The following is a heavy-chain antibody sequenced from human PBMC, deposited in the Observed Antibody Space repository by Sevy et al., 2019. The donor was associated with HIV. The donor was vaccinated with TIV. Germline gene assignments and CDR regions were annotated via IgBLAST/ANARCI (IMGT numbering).Heavy chain of an antibody. CDR2: ISPSGGRT. CDR1: GFTFPPIA. V-gene: IGHV3-23*01. CDR3: ARRYGGNSHYYYYGMDV. D-gene: IGHD2-21*02. Sequence: GGSLSPSCAASGFTFPPIALGWVRQPPGRGLEWVSGISPSGGRTYYADSVKGRFTISRDNSKNTVYLQMNSLRAEDTAVYYCARRYGGNSHYYYYGMDVWGQGTTVTVSS. J-gene: IGHJ6*02.